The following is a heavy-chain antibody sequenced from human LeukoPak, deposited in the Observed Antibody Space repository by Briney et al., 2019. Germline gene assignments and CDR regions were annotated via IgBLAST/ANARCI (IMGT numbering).Heavy chain of an antibody. J-gene: IGHJ4*02. CDR2: LYSGGST. CDR1: GFTVSSNY. D-gene: IGHD3-22*01. Sequence: GGSLRLSCAASGFTVSSNYMSWVRQAPGKGLEWVSVLYSGGSTYYADSVKGRFTMSRDNPKSTLYLQMNSLRAEDTAVYYCASGLGYSSGYWPSFDYWGQGTLVTVSS. V-gene: IGHV3-53*01. CDR3: ASGLGYSSGYWPSFDY.